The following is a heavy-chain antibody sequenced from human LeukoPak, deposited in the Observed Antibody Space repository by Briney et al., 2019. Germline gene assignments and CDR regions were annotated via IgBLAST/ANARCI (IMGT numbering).Heavy chain of an antibody. V-gene: IGHV1-2*02. J-gene: IGHJ4*02. CDR3: AKSGRRGYSFGYRFKYYFEN. Sequence: ASVKVSCKASGYTFTGYYMHWVRQAPGQGLEWMGWINPNSGGTNYAQKFQGRVTMTRDTSISTAYMELSRLRSDDTAVYYCAKSGRRGYSFGYRFKYYFENWGQGTLVTVSS. CDR2: INPNSGGT. CDR1: GYTFTGYY. D-gene: IGHD5-18*01.